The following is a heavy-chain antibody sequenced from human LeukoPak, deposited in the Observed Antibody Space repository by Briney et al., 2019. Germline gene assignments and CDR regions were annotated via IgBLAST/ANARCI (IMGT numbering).Heavy chain of an antibody. Sequence: GASVKVSCTASGDTFTNYFVHWVRQAPGQGPEWMGLIHTSGGSTTYAQKFQGRVTMTGDTSTSTVYMELSSLRSEDTAVYYCARGDDHYYYALDVWGQGTTVAVSS. CDR2: IHTSGGST. V-gene: IGHV1-46*01. D-gene: IGHD5-24*01. CDR3: ARGDDHYYYALDV. CDR1: GDTFTNYF. J-gene: IGHJ6*02.